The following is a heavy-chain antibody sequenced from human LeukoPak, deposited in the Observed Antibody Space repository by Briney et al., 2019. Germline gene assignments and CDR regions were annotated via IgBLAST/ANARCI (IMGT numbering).Heavy chain of an antibody. V-gene: IGHV1-69*01. D-gene: IGHD3-22*01. CDR1: GGTFSSYA. J-gene: IGHJ2*01. Sequence: SVKVSCKASGGTFSSYAISWVRQAPGQGLEWMGGIIPIFGTANYAQKFQGRVTITADESTSTAYMELSSLRSEDTAVYYCARDSGKIVVVNDWYFDPWGRGTLVTVSS. CDR3: ARDSGKIVVVNDWYFDP. CDR2: IIPIFGTA.